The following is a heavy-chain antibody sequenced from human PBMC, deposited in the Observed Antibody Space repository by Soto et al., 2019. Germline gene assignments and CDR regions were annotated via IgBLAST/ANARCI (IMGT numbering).Heavy chain of an antibody. D-gene: IGHD4-17*01. CDR1: GYTFTSYA. J-gene: IGHJ5*02. V-gene: IGHV1-3*01. CDR3: AGEEVYGDYLGENLNWFDP. CDR2: INAGNGNT. Sequence: QVQLVQSGAEVKKPGASVKVSCKASGYTFTSYAMHWVRQAPGQRLEWMGWINAGNGNTKYSQKFQGRVTITRDTSASKAYMELSSLRSEDTAVYYCAGEEVYGDYLGENLNWFDPWGQGTLVTVSS.